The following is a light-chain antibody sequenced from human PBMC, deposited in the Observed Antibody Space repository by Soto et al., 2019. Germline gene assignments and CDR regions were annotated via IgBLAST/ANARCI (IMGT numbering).Light chain of an antibody. V-gene: IGKV1-39*01. CDR3: QQSYSTPWT. CDR2: AAS. J-gene: IGKJ1*01. Sequence: DIQMTQSPSSLSASVRDRVTITCRASQSISNYLSWYQQMPGKAPKLLIYAASTLRSGVPSRFSGSGSGADFTLTISSLQPEDFATYYCQQSYSTPWTFGQGTKVEVK. CDR1: QSISNY.